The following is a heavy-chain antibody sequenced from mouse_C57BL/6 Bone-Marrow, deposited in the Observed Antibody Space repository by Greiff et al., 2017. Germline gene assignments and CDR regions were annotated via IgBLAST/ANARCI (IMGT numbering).Heavy chain of an antibody. D-gene: IGHD1-1*01. CDR2: ISDGGGYT. J-gene: IGHJ4*01. CDR3: ARVLRRVYWSMDY. Sequence: EVKLLESGGGLVKPGGSLKLSCAASGFTFSSYAMSWVRQTPEKRLEWVATISDGGGYTYYPDNVKGRFTISRDNAKNNLYLQMSRLKSEDSAMYYCARVLRRVYWSMDYWGQGTSVTVSS. CDR1: GFTFSSYA. V-gene: IGHV5-4*03.